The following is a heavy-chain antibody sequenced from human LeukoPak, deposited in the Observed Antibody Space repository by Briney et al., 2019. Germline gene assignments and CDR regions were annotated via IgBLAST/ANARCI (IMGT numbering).Heavy chain of an antibody. J-gene: IGHJ6*02. V-gene: IGHV1-46*01. CDR2: INPSGGST. Sequence: ASVKVSCKASGYTFTSYYMHWVRQAPGQGLEWMGIINPSGGSTSYAQKFQGRVTMTRDTSTSTVYMELSSLRSEDTAVYYRARDKGYGDYGNYGMDVWGQGTTVTVSS. CDR1: GYTFTSYY. D-gene: IGHD4-17*01. CDR3: ARDKGYGDYGNYGMDV.